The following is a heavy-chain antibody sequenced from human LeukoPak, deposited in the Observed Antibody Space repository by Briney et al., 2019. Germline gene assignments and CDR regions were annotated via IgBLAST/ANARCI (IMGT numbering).Heavy chain of an antibody. D-gene: IGHD6-19*01. V-gene: IGHV3-23*01. CDR2: ISGSGGST. J-gene: IGHJ2*01. CDR1: GFTFSSYA. Sequence: PGGSLRLSCAASGFTFSSYAMSWVRQAPGKGLEWVSAISGSGGSTYYADSVKGRFTISRDNSKSTLYLQMNSLRAEDTAVYYCAKDFGIAVAPGCFDLWGRGTLVTVSS. CDR3: AKDFGIAVAPGCFDL.